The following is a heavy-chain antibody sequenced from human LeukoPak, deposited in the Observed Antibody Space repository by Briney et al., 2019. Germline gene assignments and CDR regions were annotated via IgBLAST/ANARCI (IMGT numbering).Heavy chain of an antibody. CDR1: GFTFSSCG. CDR3: AKGGESLFDY. D-gene: IGHD3-16*01. CDR2: ISYDGSNK. J-gene: IGHJ4*02. Sequence: PGGSLRLSCAASGFTFSSCGMHWVRQAPGKGLEWVAVISYDGSNKYYADSVKGRFTISRDNSKNTLYLQMNSLRAEDTAVYYCAKGGESLFDYWGQGTLVTVSS. V-gene: IGHV3-30*18.